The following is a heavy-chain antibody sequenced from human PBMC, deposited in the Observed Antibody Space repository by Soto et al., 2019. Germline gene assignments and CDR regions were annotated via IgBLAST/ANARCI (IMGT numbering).Heavy chain of an antibody. D-gene: IGHD6-19*01. CDR2: VYTSGSS. V-gene: IGHV4-4*07. CDR1: GVSLSDSF. J-gene: IGHJ4*02. Sequence: SHTLSLTCTVSGVSLSDSFWSWIRQPAGKGLEWLGRVYTSGSSNYNPSLKSRVTMSLDTSQNQFSLKLSSVTAADTAVYYCAREHLEVAALGHFFDYWGQGTLVTASS. CDR3: AREHLEVAALGHFFDY.